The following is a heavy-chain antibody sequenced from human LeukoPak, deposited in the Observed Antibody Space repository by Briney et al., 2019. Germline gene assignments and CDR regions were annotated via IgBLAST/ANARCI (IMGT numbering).Heavy chain of an antibody. J-gene: IGHJ4*02. D-gene: IGHD4-11*01. CDR1: GGSISSYY. CDR2: IYYSGST. CDR3: ARHRYRAQGWFDY. Sequence: PSETLSLTCTVSGGSISSYYWSWIRQPPGKGLEWIGYIYYSGSTNYNPSLKSRVTISVDTSKNQFSLKLSSVTAADTAVYYCARHRYRAQGWFDYWGQGTLVTVSS. V-gene: IGHV4-59*01.